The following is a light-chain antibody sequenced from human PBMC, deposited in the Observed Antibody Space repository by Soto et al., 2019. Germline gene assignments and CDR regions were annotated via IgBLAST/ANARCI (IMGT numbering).Light chain of an antibody. J-gene: IGKJ1*01. CDR1: PAIASF. CDR2: GAS. CDR3: QHLNGSPWT. Sequence: IEFTKSQSSLSASVGDIATITCRASPAIASFLAWYQQKPGTAAKLMIYGASTLQSAVPSRFICSRAGTDYTLTIDSXQPEDFATYYCQHLNGSPWTFGQGTKVDTK. V-gene: IGKV1-9*01.